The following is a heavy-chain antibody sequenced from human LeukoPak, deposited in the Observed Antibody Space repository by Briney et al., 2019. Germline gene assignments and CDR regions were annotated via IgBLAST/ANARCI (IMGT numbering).Heavy chain of an antibody. V-gene: IGHV4-61*02. CDR2: IYTSGST. J-gene: IGHJ4*02. Sequence: SETLSLTCTVSGGSISSGSYNWSWIRQPAGKGLEWIGRIYTSGSTNYNPSLKSRVTISVDTSKNQFSLKLSSVTAADTAVYYCASVRSYSSSWNGQTSEHYFDYCGQRTLVTVSS. CDR1: GGSISSGSYN. D-gene: IGHD6-13*01. CDR3: ASVRSYSSSWNGQTSEHYFDY.